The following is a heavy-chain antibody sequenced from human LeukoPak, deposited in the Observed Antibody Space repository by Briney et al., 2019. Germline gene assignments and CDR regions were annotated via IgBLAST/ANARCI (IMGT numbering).Heavy chain of an antibody. CDR1: GFTFSNAW. CDR2: IKSKTDGGTT. D-gene: IGHD6-13*01. Sequence: GGSLRLSCAASGFTFSNAWMSWVRQAPGKGLEWVGRIKSKTDGGTTDYAAPVKGRFTISRDDSKNTLYLQMNSLKTEDTAVYYCTTDPAGSSSLYVDYWGQGTLVTASS. CDR3: TTDPAGSSSLYVDY. J-gene: IGHJ4*02. V-gene: IGHV3-15*01.